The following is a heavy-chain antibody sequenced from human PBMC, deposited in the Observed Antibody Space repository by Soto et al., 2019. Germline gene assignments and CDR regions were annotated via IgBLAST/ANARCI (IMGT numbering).Heavy chain of an antibody. V-gene: IGHV3-23*03. CDR2: IRGDGSNT. J-gene: IGHJ4*02. D-gene: IGHD3-10*01. CDR1: GFTFSSYA. CDR3: TRDLYYGSGSYQYTPGY. Sequence: GGSLRLSCAASGFTFSSYAMSWVRQAPGKGLEWVSVIRGDGSNTYYADSVKGRFTISRDDSKSIAYLQMNSLKTEDTAVYYCTRDLYYGSGSYQYTPGYWGQGTLVTVSS.